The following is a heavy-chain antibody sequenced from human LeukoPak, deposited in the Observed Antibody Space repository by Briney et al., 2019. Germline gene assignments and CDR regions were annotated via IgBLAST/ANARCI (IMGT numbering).Heavy chain of an antibody. D-gene: IGHD2-2*01. CDR2: ISAYNSNT. V-gene: IGHV1-18*01. Sequence: ASVKVSCKASGYTFTNYGISWVRQAPGQGLEWMGWISAYNSNTNYAQKFQGRVTLTTDTSTSTAYMELRSLRFDDTAVYYCARDLIVIIPTAVAGAFDIWGQGTMVTVSS. J-gene: IGHJ3*02. CDR3: ARDLIVIIPTAVAGAFDI. CDR1: GYTFTNYG.